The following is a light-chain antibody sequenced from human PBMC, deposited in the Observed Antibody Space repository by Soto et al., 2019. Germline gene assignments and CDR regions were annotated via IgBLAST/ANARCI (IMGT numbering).Light chain of an antibody. CDR3: NQRSKWPPVIT. CDR1: QDINIY. V-gene: IGKV3-11*01. J-gene: IGKJ4*01. CDR2: DAS. Sequence: THSPSSLFASIGRIVTSTCQPTQDINIYLNWYQQKPDRAPRLLIYDASTRATGIPARFSGSGSGTDFTLTISSLEPEDCAVYYCNQRSKWPPVITFGGGTKVAI.